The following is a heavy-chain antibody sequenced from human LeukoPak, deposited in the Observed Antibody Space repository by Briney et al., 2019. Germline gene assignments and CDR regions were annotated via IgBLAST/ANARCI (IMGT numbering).Heavy chain of an antibody. CDR2: ISDGGRDT. CDR3: VKGGRLQPDDY. D-gene: IGHD6-25*01. J-gene: IGHJ4*02. Sequence: GGSLRLSCAASGFTFSSYSMNWVRQAPGKGLQWVSTISDGGRDTFYADSVKGRFTISRDNSRNTLYLQLNSLRDDDTAFYYCVKGGRLQPDDYWGQGTLVTVSS. V-gene: IGHV3-23*01. CDR1: GFTFSSYS.